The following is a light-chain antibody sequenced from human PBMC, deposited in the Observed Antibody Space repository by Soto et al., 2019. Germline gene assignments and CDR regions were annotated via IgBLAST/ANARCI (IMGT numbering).Light chain of an antibody. CDR2: ETY. Sequence: DIVLTQSPDTLSLSPGETVTLSCRASQSIRNNYLAWYQQKRGQAPRLLIFETYRRATGIPDRFSGSGSGIDFTLSISRLEPEDFAVYYCQQYGSSPPRTFGQGTKVDIK. CDR1: QSIRNNY. V-gene: IGKV3-20*01. J-gene: IGKJ1*01. CDR3: QQYGSSPPRT.